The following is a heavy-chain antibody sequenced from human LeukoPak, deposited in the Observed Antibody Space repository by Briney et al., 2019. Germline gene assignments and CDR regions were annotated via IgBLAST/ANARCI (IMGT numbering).Heavy chain of an antibody. CDR2: INHSGST. CDR3: ARIVRGYDLGAFDY. V-gene: IGHV4-34*01. J-gene: IGHJ4*02. CDR1: GGSFSGYY. Sequence: PSETLSLTCAVYGGSFSGYYWSWIRQPPGKGLEWIGEINHSGSTNYNPSLKSRVTISVDTSKNQFSLKLSSVTAADTAVYYCARIVRGYDLGAFDYWGQGTLVTVSS. D-gene: IGHD5-12*01.